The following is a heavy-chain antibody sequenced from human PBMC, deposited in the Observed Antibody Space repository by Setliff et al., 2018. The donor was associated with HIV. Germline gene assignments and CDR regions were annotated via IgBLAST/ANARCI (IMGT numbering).Heavy chain of an antibody. CDR3: AREGVYYSFWSGSSYYYGLDV. D-gene: IGHD3-3*01. CDR1: GFTFSSHT. V-gene: IGHV3-7*01. CDR2: RKGDGSAT. Sequence: GGSLRLSCAASGFTFSSHTMNWIRQAPGKGLEWVANRKGDGSATYYVDPVKGRFTISRDNANNSLCLQMNSLRVEDTAVYYCAREGVYYSFWSGSSYYYGLDVWGQGTTVTVSS. J-gene: IGHJ6*02.